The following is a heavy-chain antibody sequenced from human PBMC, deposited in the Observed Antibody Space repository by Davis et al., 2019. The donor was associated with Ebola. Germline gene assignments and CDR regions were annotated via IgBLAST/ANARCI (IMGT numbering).Heavy chain of an antibody. D-gene: IGHD5-18*01. CDR2: IYYSGNT. CDR1: GGSISSSSYY. Sequence: SETLSLTCTVSGGSISSSSYYWGWIRQPPGKGLEWIGSIYYSGNTYYKPSLKSRVTIFVDRSKNQFSLKLSSVTAADTAVYYCARGHTYGSMVYGMDVWGQGTTVTVSS. CDR3: ARGHTYGSMVYGMDV. V-gene: IGHV4-39*01. J-gene: IGHJ6*02.